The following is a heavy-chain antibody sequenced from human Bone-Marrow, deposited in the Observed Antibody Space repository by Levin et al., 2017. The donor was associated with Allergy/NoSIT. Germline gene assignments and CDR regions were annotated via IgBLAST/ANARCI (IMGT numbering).Heavy chain of an antibody. CDR1: GFSLSSYW. D-gene: IGHD3-16*01. CDR2: IKKDGSAK. CDR3: VNWGSY. V-gene: IGHV3-7*02. Sequence: PGGSLRRSCEVSGFSLSSYWMSWVRQAPGKGLEWVAKIKKDGSAKFYVDSVKGRFTISRDNAKNSLYLQMNNLRVEDTAVYYCVNWGSYWGRGTLVTVSS. J-gene: IGHJ4*02.